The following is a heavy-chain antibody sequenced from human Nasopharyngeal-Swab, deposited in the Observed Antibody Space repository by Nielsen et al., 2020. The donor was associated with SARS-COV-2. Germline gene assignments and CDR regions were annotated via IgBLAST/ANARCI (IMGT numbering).Heavy chain of an antibody. CDR1: GFTFKSYA. CDR3: AKGVEQWLVAGNLFDP. J-gene: IGHJ5*02. V-gene: IGHV3-23*01. Sequence: GESLKISCAASGFTFKSYAMSWVRQAPGKGLEWVSVISGSGATTYHADSVKGRFPISRDNSQNTVYLQMNNLRVEDTARYYCAKGVEQWLVAGNLFDPWGQGTMVTVSS. D-gene: IGHD6-19*01. CDR2: ISGSGATT.